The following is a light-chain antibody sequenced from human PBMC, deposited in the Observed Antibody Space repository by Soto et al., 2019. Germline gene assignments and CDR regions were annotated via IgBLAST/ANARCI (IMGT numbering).Light chain of an antibody. J-gene: IGLJ1*01. Sequence: QSALTQPPSASGSPGQSVTISCTGTSSDVGGYNYVSWYQQHPGKAPKLMIYEVSKRPSGVPDRFSGSKSGNTASLTVSGLQAEDEADYYCSSFTSGSLYVFGTGTKVTVL. CDR3: SSFTSGSLYV. CDR1: SSDVGGYNY. CDR2: EVS. V-gene: IGLV2-8*01.